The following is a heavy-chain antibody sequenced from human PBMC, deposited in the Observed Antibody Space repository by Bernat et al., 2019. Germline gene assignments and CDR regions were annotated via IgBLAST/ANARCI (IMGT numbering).Heavy chain of an antibody. CDR2: IYSGGST. Sequence: EVQLVETGGGLIQPGGSLRLSCAASGFTVSSNYMSWVRQAPGKGLEWVSVIYSGGSTYYADSVKGRFTISRDNSKNTLYLQMNSLRAEDTAVYYCARDRPHYYDSSGYNWYFDLWGHGTLVTVSS. J-gene: IGHJ2*01. D-gene: IGHD3-22*01. CDR3: ARDRPHYYDSSGYNWYFDL. V-gene: IGHV3-53*02. CDR1: GFTVSSNY.